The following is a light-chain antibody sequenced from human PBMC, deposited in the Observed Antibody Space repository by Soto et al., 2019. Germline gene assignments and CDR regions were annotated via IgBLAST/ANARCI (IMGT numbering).Light chain of an antibody. CDR2: DAS. CDR3: QHRSSWPRT. CDR1: QSVSTS. V-gene: IGKV3-11*01. J-gene: IGKJ1*01. Sequence: EIVLTQSPATLSLSPGERATLSCRASQSVSTSLAWFQHHPGQAPRLLIYDASNRAPGIPARFTGSGSGTDFPLIISSLEPEDFAVYYCQHRSSWPRTFGQGTKVEIK.